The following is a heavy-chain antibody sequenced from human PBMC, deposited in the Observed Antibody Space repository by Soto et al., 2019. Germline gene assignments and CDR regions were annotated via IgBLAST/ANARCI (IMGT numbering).Heavy chain of an antibody. D-gene: IGHD2-21*02. CDR3: ARTGGAVVTYFPGAFDI. CDR1: AYSFTSYC. V-gene: IGHV5-10-1*01. CDR2: IDPSDSYT. Sequence: PGESLTSCCEPSAYSFTSYCISWVRQMPAKRLEWMGRIDPSDSYTNYSPSFRGHVTISADKSISTAYLQWSSLKASDTAMYYCARTGGAVVTYFPGAFDIWGQGTMVTVSS. J-gene: IGHJ3*02.